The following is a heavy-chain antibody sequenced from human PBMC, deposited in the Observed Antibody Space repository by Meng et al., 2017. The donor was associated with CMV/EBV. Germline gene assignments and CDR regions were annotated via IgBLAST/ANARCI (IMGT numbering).Heavy chain of an antibody. D-gene: IGHD3-3*01. J-gene: IGHJ4*02. CDR3: AKGKTYYDFWFDY. CDR1: GFTFDDYA. V-gene: IGHV3-9*01. CDR2: ISWNSGSI. Sequence: GGSLRLSCAASGFTFDDYAMHWVRQAPGKGLEWVSGISWNSGSIGYADSVKGRFTISRDNAKNSLYLQMNSLRAEDTALYYCAKGKTYYDFWFDYWGQGTLVTVSS.